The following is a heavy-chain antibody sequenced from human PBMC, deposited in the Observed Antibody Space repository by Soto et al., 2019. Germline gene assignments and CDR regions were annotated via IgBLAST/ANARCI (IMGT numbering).Heavy chain of an antibody. CDR1: GFTFSSYS. D-gene: IGHD3-16*02. CDR3: AKRRLNTITSLSDW. V-gene: IGHV3-21*04. J-gene: IGHJ1*01. Sequence: GGSLRLSCAASGFTFSSYSMNWVRQAPGKGPEWVSSISSSSSYIYYADSVKGRFTISRDNAKNSLYLQMNSLRDDDTAIYYCAKRRLNTITSLSDWWGQGVQVTVSS. CDR2: ISSSSSYI.